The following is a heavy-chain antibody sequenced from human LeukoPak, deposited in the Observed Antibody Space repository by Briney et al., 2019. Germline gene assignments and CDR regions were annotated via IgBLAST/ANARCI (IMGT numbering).Heavy chain of an antibody. CDR2: FDPEDGET. J-gene: IGHJ4*02. Sequence: ASVKVSCKVSGYTLTELSMHWVRQAPGKGLEWMGGFDPEDGETIYAQKFQGRVTMTEDTSTDTAYMELSSLRSEDTAVYYCATDLGYSGYADYWGQGTLVTVSS. CDR1: GYTLTELS. CDR3: ATDLGYSGYADY. V-gene: IGHV1-24*01. D-gene: IGHD5-12*01.